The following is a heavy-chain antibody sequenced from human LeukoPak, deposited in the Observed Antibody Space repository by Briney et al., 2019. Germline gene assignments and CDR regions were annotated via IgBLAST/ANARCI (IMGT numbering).Heavy chain of an antibody. V-gene: IGHV4-34*01. Sequence: PSETLSLTCAVYGGSFSGYYWSWIRQPPGKGLEWIGEINHSGSTNYNPSLKSRATISVDTSKNQFSLKLSSVTVADTAVYYCARGRGDYWGQGTLVTVSS. CDR2: INHSGST. J-gene: IGHJ4*02. CDR1: GGSFSGYY. CDR3: ARGRGDY.